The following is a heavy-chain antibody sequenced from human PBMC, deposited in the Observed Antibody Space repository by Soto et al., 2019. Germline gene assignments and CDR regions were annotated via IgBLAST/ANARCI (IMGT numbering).Heavy chain of an antibody. CDR2: IGADGSGT. V-gene: IGHV3-23*01. J-gene: IGHJ4*02. CDR1: GFTFSSYA. CDR3: AKVLPSISVWSSRYYFDY. D-gene: IGHD6-19*01. Sequence: EVQLLESGGGLVQPGGSLRLSCSASGFTFSSYAMSWVRQAPGKGLEWVSVIGADGSGTFYADSVKGRFTISRDNSKNTLYLQMNSLRAEDTAIYYCAKVLPSISVWSSRYYFDYWGQGTLVTVSS.